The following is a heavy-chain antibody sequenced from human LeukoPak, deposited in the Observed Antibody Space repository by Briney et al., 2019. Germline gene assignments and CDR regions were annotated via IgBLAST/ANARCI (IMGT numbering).Heavy chain of an antibody. CDR2: ISSSGSTI. V-gene: IGHV3-11*04. Sequence: NAGGSLRLSCAASGFTFSDYYMSWIRQAPGKGLEWVSYISSSGSTIYYADSVKGRFTISRDNAKNSLYLQMNSLRAEDTAVYYCARELYSSSHLYYYYYYYMDVWGKGTTVTVSS. J-gene: IGHJ6*03. CDR1: GFTFSDYY. D-gene: IGHD6-6*01. CDR3: ARELYSSSHLYYYYYYYMDV.